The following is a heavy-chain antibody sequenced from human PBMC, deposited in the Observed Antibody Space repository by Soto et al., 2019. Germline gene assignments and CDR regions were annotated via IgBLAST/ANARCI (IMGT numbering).Heavy chain of an antibody. J-gene: IGHJ2*01. CDR2: IIPIFGTA. Sequence: QVQLVQSGAEVKKPGSSVTVSCKSSGGTFSSYTISWVRQAPGQGLEWMGGIIPIFGTANSAQKFQGRVTINADESTSTAYMEFSSLRPEDSAVDECARLNQRWLQLWYFDLWGRGTLVTVSS. CDR1: GGTFSSYT. D-gene: IGHD5-12*01. V-gene: IGHV1-69*12. CDR3: ARLNQRWLQLWYFDL.